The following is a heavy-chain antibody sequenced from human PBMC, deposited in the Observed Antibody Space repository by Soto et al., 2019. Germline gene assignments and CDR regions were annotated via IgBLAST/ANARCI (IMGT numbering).Heavy chain of an antibody. CDR2: IYYSGST. V-gene: IGHV4-31*03. CDR1: GGSISSGGYY. J-gene: IGHJ5*02. Sequence: SETLSLTCTVSGGSISSGGYYWSWIRQHPGKGLEWIGYIYYSGSTYYNPSLKSRVTISVDTSKNQFSLKLSSVTAADTAVYYCAREICSGGSCYSRHNWFDPWGQGTLVTVSS. D-gene: IGHD2-15*01. CDR3: AREICSGGSCYSRHNWFDP.